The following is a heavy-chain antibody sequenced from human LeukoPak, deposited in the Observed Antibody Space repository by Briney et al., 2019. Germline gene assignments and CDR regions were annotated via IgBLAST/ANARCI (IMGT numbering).Heavy chain of an antibody. Sequence: GASVKVSCKASGYTFSSYGISWVRQAPGQGLEWMGWISAYNGDTNYAQKLQGRVTMTTDTSTSTAYMELRSLRSDDTAVYYCARVVRGYLHYYSYYYMDVWGKGTTVTVSS. CDR2: ISAYNGDT. D-gene: IGHD2-2*01. CDR1: GYTFSSYG. CDR3: ARVVRGYLHYYSYYYMDV. V-gene: IGHV1-18*01. J-gene: IGHJ6*03.